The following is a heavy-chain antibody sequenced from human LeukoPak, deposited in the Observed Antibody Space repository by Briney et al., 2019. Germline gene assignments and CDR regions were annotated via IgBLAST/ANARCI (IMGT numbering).Heavy chain of an antibody. J-gene: IGHJ5*02. Sequence: PGGSLRLSCAASGFTFSSYAMSWVRQAPGKGLEWVGFIRSKADGGTTEYAASVKGRFTISRDDSKSIAYLQMNSLQTEDTAVFYCSRVLTSGTRRFDPWGQGTLVTVSS. V-gene: IGHV3-49*04. CDR1: GFTFSSYA. CDR3: SRVLTSGTRRFDP. CDR2: IRSKADGGTT. D-gene: IGHD1-1*01.